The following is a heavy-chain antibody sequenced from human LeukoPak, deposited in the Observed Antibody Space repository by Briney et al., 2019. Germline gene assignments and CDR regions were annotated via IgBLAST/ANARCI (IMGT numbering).Heavy chain of an antibody. CDR2: ISSSGSTI. CDR1: GFTFSSYE. D-gene: IGHD2-15*01. V-gene: IGHV3-48*03. CDR3: ASFITVVVVAATESNFDY. J-gene: IGHJ4*02. Sequence: GGSLRLSCAASGFTFSSYEMNWVRQAPGKGLEWVSYISSSGSTIYYADSVKGRFTISRDNAENSLYLQMNSLRAEDTAVYYCASFITVVVVAATESNFDYWGQGTLVTVSS.